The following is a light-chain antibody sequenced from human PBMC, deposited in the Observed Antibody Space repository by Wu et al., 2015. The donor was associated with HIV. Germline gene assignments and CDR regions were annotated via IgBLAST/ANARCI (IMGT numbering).Light chain of an antibody. Sequence: DIQLTQSPSFLSAFIGDTVTISCRASQGIRSSLAWYQQKSGKVPKLLISSASTLQHGVPSRFNGGGSGTDFTLTISSLEPEDFAVYYCQQRSNWPPVTFGPGTKVDIK. J-gene: IGKJ3*01. V-gene: IGKV1-9*01. CDR1: QGIRSS. CDR2: SAS. CDR3: QQRSNWPPVT.